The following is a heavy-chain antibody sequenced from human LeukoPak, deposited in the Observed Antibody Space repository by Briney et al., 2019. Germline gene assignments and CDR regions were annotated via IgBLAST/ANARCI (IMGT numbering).Heavy chain of an antibody. Sequence: SETLSLTCAAYGGSFSGYYWSWIRQPPGKGLEWIGEINHSGSTNYNPSLKSRVTISLDTSKNQFSLKLNSVTAADTAVYYCARGYYDSSGYYPFDYWGQGTLVTVSS. CDR3: ARGYYDSSGYYPFDY. CDR1: GGSFSGYY. D-gene: IGHD3-22*01. J-gene: IGHJ4*02. V-gene: IGHV4-34*01. CDR2: INHSGST.